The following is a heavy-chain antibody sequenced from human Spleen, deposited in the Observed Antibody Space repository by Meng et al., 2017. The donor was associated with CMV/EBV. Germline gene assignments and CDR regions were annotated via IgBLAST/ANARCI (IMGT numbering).Heavy chain of an antibody. CDR1: GYPFPSYK. Sequence: VSCQASGYPFPSYKITWVRQATGQGLEWMGWMNPHSGNTGYAQRFQGRVTITRNTSISTAYMELSSLRSEDTAVYYCARDTTGFDYWGQGTLVTVSS. V-gene: IGHV1-8*01. D-gene: IGHD4-11*01. J-gene: IGHJ4*02. CDR3: ARDTTGFDY. CDR2: MNPHSGNT.